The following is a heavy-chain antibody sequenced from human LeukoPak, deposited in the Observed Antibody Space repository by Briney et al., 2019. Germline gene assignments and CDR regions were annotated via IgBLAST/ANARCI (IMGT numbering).Heavy chain of an antibody. CDR3: ARNLWFGESSDAFDI. D-gene: IGHD3-10*01. CDR2: INPKSGGT. CDR1: GYTFTSYG. Sequence: ASVKVSCKASGYTFTSYGISWVRQAPGQGLEWMGWINPKSGGTNYAQKFQGRVTMTRDTSISTGYMELSRLRSDDTAVYYCARNLWFGESSDAFDIWGQGTMVTVSS. V-gene: IGHV1-2*02. J-gene: IGHJ3*02.